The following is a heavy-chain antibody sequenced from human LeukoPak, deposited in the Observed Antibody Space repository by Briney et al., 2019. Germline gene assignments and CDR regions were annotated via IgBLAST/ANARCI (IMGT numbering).Heavy chain of an antibody. CDR3: ARGLTDYWSGEGSRYFDY. Sequence: PSETLSLTCTVSGGSISSFYWSWIRQPPGKGLELIGYLYYSGSTNHNPSLKSRVTISVDTSKNQFSLKLSSVTAADTAVYFCARGLTDYWSGEGSRYFDYWGQGTLVTVSS. V-gene: IGHV4-59*01. J-gene: IGHJ4*02. CDR1: GGSISSFY. CDR2: LYYSGST. D-gene: IGHD3-3*01.